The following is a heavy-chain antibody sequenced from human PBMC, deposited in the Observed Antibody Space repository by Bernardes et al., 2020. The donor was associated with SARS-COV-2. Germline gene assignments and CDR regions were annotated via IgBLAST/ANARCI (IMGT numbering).Heavy chain of an antibody. J-gene: IGHJ4*02. CDR2: IYHSGST. V-gene: IGHV4-4*02. CDR1: GGSISSSNW. D-gene: IGHD3-22*01. CDR3: ASLWGYNYYDSSGYSS. Sequence: SETLSLTCAVSGGSISSSNWWSWVRPPPGKGLEWIGEIYHSGSTNYNPSLKSRVTISVDKSKNQFSLKLSSVTAADTAVYYCASLWGYNYYDSSGYSSWGQGTLVTVSS.